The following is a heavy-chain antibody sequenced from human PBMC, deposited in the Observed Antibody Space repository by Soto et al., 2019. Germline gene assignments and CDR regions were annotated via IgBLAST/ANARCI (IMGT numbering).Heavy chain of an antibody. CDR3: ARGKVEAAGAPSWFDT. J-gene: IGHJ5*02. D-gene: IGHD6-13*01. V-gene: IGHV4-59*01. Sequence: SETLSLTCTVSGASITAYYWNWIRQSPGKGLEWIGCIYYSGSTNYNPSLKGRVSISADTSKNQFSMKLTSVTAADTAVYYCARGKVEAAGAPSWFDTWGQGTLVTVSS. CDR2: IYYSGST. CDR1: GASITAYY.